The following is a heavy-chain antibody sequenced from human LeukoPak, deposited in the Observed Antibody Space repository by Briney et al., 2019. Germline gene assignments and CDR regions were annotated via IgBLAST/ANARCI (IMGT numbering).Heavy chain of an antibody. V-gene: IGHV3-48*03. J-gene: IGHJ6*03. CDR2: ISSSGSTI. CDR1: GFTFSSYE. D-gene: IGHD2-2*01. CDR3: AKYRDDIVVVPVGYMDV. Sequence: GGSLRLSCAASGFTFSSYEMNWVRQAPGKGLEWVSYISSSGSTIYYADSVKGRFTISRDNAKNSLYLQMNSLRAEDTAVYYCAKYRDDIVVVPVGYMDVWGKGTTVTISS.